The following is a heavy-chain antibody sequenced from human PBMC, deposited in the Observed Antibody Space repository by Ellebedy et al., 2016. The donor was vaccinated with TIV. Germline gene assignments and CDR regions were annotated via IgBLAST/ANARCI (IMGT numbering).Heavy chain of an antibody. CDR2: IHNSGST. CDR3: AKGSGSAAETVWFDP. V-gene: IGHV4-61*01. CDR1: GGSVNSGTSY. D-gene: IGHD6-13*01. Sequence: MPSETLSLTCTVSGGSVNSGTSYWSWIRQAPGKGLEWISYIHNSGSTNFNPSLKSRVSISLATSNNQFSLNLNSVTAADTAIYYCAKGSGSAAETVWFDPWGQGTLVTVAS. J-gene: IGHJ5*02.